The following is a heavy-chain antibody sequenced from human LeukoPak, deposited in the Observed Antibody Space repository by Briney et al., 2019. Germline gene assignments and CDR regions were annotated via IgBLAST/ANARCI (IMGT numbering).Heavy chain of an antibody. D-gene: IGHD3-22*01. CDR3: ARTYDSSGYSAFHV. Sequence: PSETLSLTCNVSGDSISSYYWTWVRQFSGKGLEWIGYIYYSGSTYYNPALESRVTISVDTSKSHFSLNLTSVTAADTAMYYCARTYDSSGYSAFHVWGQGTMVTVSS. CDR2: IYYSGST. V-gene: IGHV4-59*01. CDR1: GDSISSYY. J-gene: IGHJ3*01.